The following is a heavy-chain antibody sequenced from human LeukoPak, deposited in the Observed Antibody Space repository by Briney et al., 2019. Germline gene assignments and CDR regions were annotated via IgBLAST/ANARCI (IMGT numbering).Heavy chain of an antibody. CDR2: IYYSGST. CDR3: ARDSPAISFDY. J-gene: IGHJ4*02. V-gene: IGHV4-59*01. Sequence: KPSETLSLTCTVSDGSISSYYWSWIRQPPGKGLEWIGYIYYSGSTNYNPSLKSRVTISVDTSKNQFSLKLSSVTAADTAVYYCARDSPAISFDYWGQGTLVTVSS. D-gene: IGHD3-9*01. CDR1: DGSISSYY.